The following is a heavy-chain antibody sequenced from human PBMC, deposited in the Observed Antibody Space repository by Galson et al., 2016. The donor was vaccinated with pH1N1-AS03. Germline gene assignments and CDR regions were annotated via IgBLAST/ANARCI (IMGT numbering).Heavy chain of an antibody. V-gene: IGHV3-21*06. CDR2: ITRTPHYI. Sequence: SLRLSCAASGFPFSRYLMNWVRQAPRTGLQSVSSITRTPHYITYAASVKARFTISRNNAKNSPYLQMNSLRAEDTGVYYCAREGFITVRTFDYWGQGTLVTVSS. CDR3: AREGFITVRTFDY. CDR1: GFPFSRYL. D-gene: IGHD4-11*01. J-gene: IGHJ4*02.